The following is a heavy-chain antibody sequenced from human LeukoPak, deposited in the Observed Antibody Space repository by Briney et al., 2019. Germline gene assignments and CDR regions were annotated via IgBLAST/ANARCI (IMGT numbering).Heavy chain of an antibody. J-gene: IGHJ4*02. Sequence: PGGSLRLSCAASGFTFSSYGIHWVRQAPDKGLEWVTILWYDGNNKYYADSVKGRFTISRDTSKNTVYLQMNSLRPEDTAVYYCARSQGSTYNPRSGFDYWGQGTLVTVSS. CDR1: GFTFSSYG. D-gene: IGHD1-14*01. V-gene: IGHV3-33*01. CDR2: LWYDGNNK. CDR3: ARSQGSTYNPRSGFDY.